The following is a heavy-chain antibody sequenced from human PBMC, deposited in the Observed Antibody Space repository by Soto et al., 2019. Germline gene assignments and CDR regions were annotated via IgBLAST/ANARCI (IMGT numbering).Heavy chain of an antibody. D-gene: IGHD4-17*01. V-gene: IGHV3-33*01. CDR2: IWYDGSNK. CDR3: ARVPDYGDYGWYFDL. J-gene: IGHJ2*01. CDR1: GFTFSSYG. Sequence: QVQLVESGGGVVQPGRSLRLSCAASGFTFSSYGMHWVRQAPGNGLEWVAVIWYDGSNKYYADSVKGRFTISRDNSKNTLYLQMNSLRAEDTAVYYCARVPDYGDYGWYFDLWGRGTLVTVSS.